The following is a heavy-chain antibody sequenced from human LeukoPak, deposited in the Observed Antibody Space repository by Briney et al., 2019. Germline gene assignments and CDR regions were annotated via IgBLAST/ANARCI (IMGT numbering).Heavy chain of an antibody. CDR1: GGTFSSYA. CDR2: ISAYNGNT. V-gene: IGHV1-18*01. CDR3: ARVQLVLGAFDI. D-gene: IGHD6-13*01. Sequence: ASVKVSCKASGGTFSSYAISWVRQAPGQGLEWMGWISAYNGNTNYAQKLQGRVTITRDTSASTAYMELSSLRSEDTAVYYCARVQLVLGAFDIWGQGTMVTVSS. J-gene: IGHJ3*02.